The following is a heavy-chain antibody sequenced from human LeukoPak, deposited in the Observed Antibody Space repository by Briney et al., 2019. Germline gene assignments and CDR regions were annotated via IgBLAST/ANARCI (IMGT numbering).Heavy chain of an antibody. D-gene: IGHD6-19*01. V-gene: IGHV4-59*01. J-gene: IGHJ3*02. CDR3: ARGPVGGYYDGFDM. CDR2: IYYSGST. CDR1: GGSISTYY. Sequence: SETLSLTCTVSGGSISTYYWSWIRQPPGKGLEWIGYIYYSGSTKYNPSLKSRVIISVDTSTNQFSLNLSSVTAAGTAVYYCARGPVGGYYDGFDMWGQGTMVTVSS.